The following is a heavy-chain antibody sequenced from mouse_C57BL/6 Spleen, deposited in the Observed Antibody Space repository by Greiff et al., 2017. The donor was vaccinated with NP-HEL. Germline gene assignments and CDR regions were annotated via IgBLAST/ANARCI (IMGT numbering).Heavy chain of an antibody. V-gene: IGHV5-16*01. CDR1: GFTFSDYY. CDR3: ARGGLRRAAWFAY. J-gene: IGHJ3*01. Sequence: EVQRVESEGGLVQPGSSMKLSCTASGFTFSDYYMAWVRQVPEKGLEWVANINYDGSSTYYLDSLKSRFIISRDNAKNILYLQMSSLKSEDTATYYCARGGLRRAAWFAYWGQGTLVTVSA. D-gene: IGHD2-4*01. CDR2: INYDGSST.